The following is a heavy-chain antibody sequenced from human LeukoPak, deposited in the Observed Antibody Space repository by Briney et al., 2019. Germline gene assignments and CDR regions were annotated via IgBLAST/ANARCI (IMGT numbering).Heavy chain of an antibody. Sequence: PGRSLRLSCAASGFTFSSYGMHWVRQAPGKGLEWMGIINPSGGSTSYAQKFQGRVTMTRDTSTSTVYMELSSLRSEDTAVYYCARPRSRAGEFDYWGQGTLVTVSS. D-gene: IGHD3-16*01. CDR1: GFTFSSYG. V-gene: IGHV1-46*01. CDR3: ARPRSRAGEFDY. CDR2: INPSGGST. J-gene: IGHJ4*02.